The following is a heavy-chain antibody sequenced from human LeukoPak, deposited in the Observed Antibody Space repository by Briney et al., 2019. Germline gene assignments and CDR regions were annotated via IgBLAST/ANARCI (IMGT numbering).Heavy chain of an antibody. V-gene: IGHV1-2*02. Sequence: ASVNVSCKASGYTFTGYYMHWVRQAPGQGLEWMGWISPNSGGTNYAQKFQGRVTMTRDTSISTAYMELSRLRSDDTAVYYCARDDYDSSGYYYTNYFDYWGQGTLVTVSS. D-gene: IGHD3-22*01. CDR3: ARDDYDSSGYYYTNYFDY. CDR2: ISPNSGGT. J-gene: IGHJ4*02. CDR1: GYTFTGYY.